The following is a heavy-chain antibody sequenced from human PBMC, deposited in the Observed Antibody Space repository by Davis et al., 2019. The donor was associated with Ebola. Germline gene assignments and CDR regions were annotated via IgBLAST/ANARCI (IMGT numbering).Heavy chain of an antibody. CDR1: GFTFSSYG. V-gene: IGHV3-33*01. D-gene: IGHD4-17*01. CDR3: ARDVSFSAVTIFYYYYYGMDV. Sequence: PGGSLRLSCAASGFTFSSYGMHWVRQAPGKGLEWMAVIWYDGSNKYYADSVKGRFTISRDNSKNTLYLQMNSLRAEDTAVYYCARDVSFSAVTIFYYYYYGMDVWGQGTTVTVSS. CDR2: IWYDGSNK. J-gene: IGHJ6*02.